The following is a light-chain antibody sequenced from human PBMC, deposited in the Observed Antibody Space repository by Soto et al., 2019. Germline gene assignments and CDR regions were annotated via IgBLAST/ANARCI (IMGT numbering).Light chain of an antibody. CDR3: SSYSSDSTLVV. J-gene: IGLJ2*01. CDR2: DVS. CDR1: NSDIGDYNY. Sequence: QSALTQPASVSGSPGQSITLSCTGTNSDIGDYNYVSWYKQHPGKAPKLMIYDVSDRPSGVSDRFSGSKSGNTASLTISGLQAEDEADYYCSSYSSDSTLVVFGGGTKLTVL. V-gene: IGLV2-14*03.